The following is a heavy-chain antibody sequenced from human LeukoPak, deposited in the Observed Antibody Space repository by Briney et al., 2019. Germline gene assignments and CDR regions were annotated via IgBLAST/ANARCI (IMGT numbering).Heavy chain of an antibody. J-gene: IGHJ4*02. V-gene: IGHV4-39*07. D-gene: IGHD5-12*01. CDR3: VGRRYSGYDQGLFDY. Sequence: PSETLSLTCTVSGGSISSSSYYWGWIRQPPGKGLEWIGSIYYSGSTYYNPSLKSRVTISVDKSKNQFSLKLSSVTAADTAVYYCVGRRYSGYDQGLFDYWGQGTLVTVSS. CDR2: IYYSGST. CDR1: GGSISSSSYY.